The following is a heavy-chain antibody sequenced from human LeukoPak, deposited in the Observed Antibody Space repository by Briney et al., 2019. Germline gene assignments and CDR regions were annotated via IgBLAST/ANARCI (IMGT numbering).Heavy chain of an antibody. CDR2: ISGSGHNT. J-gene: IGHJ3*02. Sequence: SGGTLRLSCAASGFTFSNYGMNWVRQAPGKGLEWVSAISGSGHNTYYADSVKGRFTISRDNSKNTLYLQMNSLRAEDTAVFYCAKPDGDYVGQLDAFGIWGQGTMVTVSS. CDR3: AKPDGDYVGQLDAFGI. D-gene: IGHD4-17*01. V-gene: IGHV3-23*01. CDR1: GFTFSNYG.